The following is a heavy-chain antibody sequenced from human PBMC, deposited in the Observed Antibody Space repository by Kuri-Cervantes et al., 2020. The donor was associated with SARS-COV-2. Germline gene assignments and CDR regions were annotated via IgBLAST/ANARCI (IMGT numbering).Heavy chain of an antibody. CDR3: ARVRVGSSRPVDY. Sequence: SETLSLTCTVAGGSISSSSYYWGWIRQPPGNGLEWIGSIYYSGSTYYNPSLKNRVTISVDTSKNQFSLKLSSVTAADTAVYYCARVRVGSSRPVDYWGQGTLVTVSS. J-gene: IGHJ4*02. V-gene: IGHV4-39*01. CDR1: GGSISSSSYY. D-gene: IGHD2-2*01. CDR2: IYYSGST.